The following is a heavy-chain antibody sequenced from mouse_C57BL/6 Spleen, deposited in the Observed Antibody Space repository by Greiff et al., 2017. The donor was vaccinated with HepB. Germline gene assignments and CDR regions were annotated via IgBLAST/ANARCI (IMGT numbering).Heavy chain of an antibody. J-gene: IGHJ4*01. Sequence: VQLQQSGAELVRPGTSVKVSCKASGYAFTNYLIEWVKQRPGQGLEWIGVINPGSGGTNYNEKFKGKATLTADKSSSTAYMQRSSLTSEDSAVYFGAGGSMVDYWGQGTSVTVSS. CDR2: INPGSGGT. V-gene: IGHV1-54*01. CDR1: GYAFTNYL. D-gene: IGHD1-1*01. CDR3: AGGSMVDY.